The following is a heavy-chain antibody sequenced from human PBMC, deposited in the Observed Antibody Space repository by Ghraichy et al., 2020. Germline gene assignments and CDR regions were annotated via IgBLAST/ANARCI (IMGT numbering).Heavy chain of an antibody. CDR3: ARDRNYDFWSGGIDY. V-gene: IGHV1-2*02. D-gene: IGHD3-3*01. CDR2: INPNSGGT. J-gene: IGHJ4*02. CDR1: GYTFTGYY. Sequence: VKVSCKASGYTFTGYYMHWVRQAPGQGLEWMGWINPNSGGTNYAQKFQGRVTMTRDTSISTAYMELSRLRSDDTAVYYCARDRNYDFWSGGIDYWGQGTLVTVSS.